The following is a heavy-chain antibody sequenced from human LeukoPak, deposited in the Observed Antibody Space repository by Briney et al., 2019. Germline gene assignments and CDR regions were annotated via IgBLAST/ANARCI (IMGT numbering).Heavy chain of an antibody. CDR2: IYYSGST. V-gene: IGHV4-59*01. Sequence: SETLSLTCTVSGGSISSYYWSWIRQPPGKGLEWIRYIYYSGSTNYNPSLKSRVTISVDTSKNQFSLKLSSVTAADTAVYYCARGGNYYGSGSYDYWGQGTLVTVSS. D-gene: IGHD3-10*01. CDR3: ARGGNYYGSGSYDY. CDR1: GGSISSYY. J-gene: IGHJ4*02.